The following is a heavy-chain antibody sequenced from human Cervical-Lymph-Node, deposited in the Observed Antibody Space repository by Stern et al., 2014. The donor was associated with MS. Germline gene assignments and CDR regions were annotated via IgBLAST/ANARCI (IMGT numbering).Heavy chain of an antibody. CDR3: ALSSETSDRWYSLGYDL. D-gene: IGHD6-13*01. CDR1: GGTFSKFP. CDR2: IFPVLGTP. V-gene: IGHV1-69*01. Sequence: QVQLVQSGAEVTKPGSSVKVSCKASGGTFSKFPSSWVRQAPGQGLEWMGWIFPVLGTPTCAHEFRGRVTITADVSTSTVYMELSSLRSDDTAVYYCALSSETSDRWYSLGYDLWGQGTLVTVSS. J-gene: IGHJ5*02.